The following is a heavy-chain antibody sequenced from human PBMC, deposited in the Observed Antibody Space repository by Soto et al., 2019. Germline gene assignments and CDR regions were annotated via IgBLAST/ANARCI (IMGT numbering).Heavy chain of an antibody. Sequence: QVQLVQSGAEVKKPGASVKVSCKASGYTFTSYYMHWVRQAPGQGLEWMGIINPSGGSTSYAQKFQGRVTITRDTSTSTVYMELSSLRSEDTAVYYCARGVVVPAAIPDPYYYYYMDVWGKGTTVTVSS. J-gene: IGHJ6*03. CDR3: ARGVVVPAAIPDPYYYYYMDV. D-gene: IGHD2-2*01. V-gene: IGHV1-46*03. CDR2: INPSGGST. CDR1: GYTFTSYY.